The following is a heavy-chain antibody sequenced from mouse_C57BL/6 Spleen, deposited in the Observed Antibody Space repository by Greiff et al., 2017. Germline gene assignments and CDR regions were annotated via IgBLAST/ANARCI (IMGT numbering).Heavy chain of an antibody. D-gene: IGHD1-1*01. J-gene: IGHJ4*01. CDR2: IYPRDGST. CDR3: ARSYYGSSFYAMDY. V-gene: IGHV1-85*01. CDR1: GYTFTSYD. Sequence: QVQLKQSGPELVKPGASVKLSCKASGYTFTSYDINWVKQRPGQGLEWIGWIYPRDGSTKYNEKFKGKATLTVDTSCSTAYMELHSLTSEDSAVYFCARSYYGSSFYAMDYWGQGTSVTVSS.